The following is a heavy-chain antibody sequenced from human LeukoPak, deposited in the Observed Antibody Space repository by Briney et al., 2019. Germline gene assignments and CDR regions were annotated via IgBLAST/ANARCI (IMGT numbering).Heavy chain of an antibody. Sequence: ASVKVSCKASGGTFSSYAISWVRQAPGQGLEWMGRIIPILGIANYAQKFQGRVTITADKSTSTAYMELSSLRSEDTAVYYCHLPQLELRSRVHFDYWGQGTLVTVSS. CDR3: HLPQLELRSRVHFDY. D-gene: IGHD1-7*01. J-gene: IGHJ4*02. V-gene: IGHV1-69*04. CDR2: IIPILGIA. CDR1: GGTFSSYA.